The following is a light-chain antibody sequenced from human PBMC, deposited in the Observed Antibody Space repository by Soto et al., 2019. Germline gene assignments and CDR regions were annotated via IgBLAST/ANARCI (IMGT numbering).Light chain of an antibody. CDR2: DAS. V-gene: IGKV1-13*02. CDR1: QIIRSA. CDR3: QQFHSSAIA. Sequence: ALQLPQTPSSLSASVGDRVSMTCRASQIIRSALAWYQQKPGNPPELLIYDASTLEVGVPSRFSGSGSGTHFTLTISNVQPEEFATYYCQQFHSSAIAFGQGTRLEIK. J-gene: IGKJ5*01.